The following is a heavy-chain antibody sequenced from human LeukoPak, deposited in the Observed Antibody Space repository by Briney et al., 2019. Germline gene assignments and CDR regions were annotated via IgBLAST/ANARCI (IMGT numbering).Heavy chain of an antibody. D-gene: IGHD2-8*01. CDR3: AREYA. CDR2: IKQDGSEK. J-gene: IGHJ5*02. CDR1: GFTCSSYW. Sequence: GGSLRLYCAASGFTCSSYWMSWVRQAPGKGLEWVANIKQDGSEKYYVDSVKGRFTISRDNAKNSLYLQMNSLRAEDTAVYYCAREYAWGQGTLVTVSS. V-gene: IGHV3-7*01.